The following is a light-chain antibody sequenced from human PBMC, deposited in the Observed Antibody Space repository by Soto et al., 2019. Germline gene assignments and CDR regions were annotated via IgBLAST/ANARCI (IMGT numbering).Light chain of an antibody. CDR1: QGITNY. V-gene: IGKV1-27*01. CDR2: AAS. CDR3: QRYNSVPPVT. J-gene: IGKJ3*01. Sequence: DIQMTQSPSSLSASVGDRVTITCRASQGITNYLAWYQQQPGKVPKLLMYAASTLQSGVPSRFSGSGSGTDFNLTISSLQPEDVATYYCQRYNSVPPVTFGPGTKVNL.